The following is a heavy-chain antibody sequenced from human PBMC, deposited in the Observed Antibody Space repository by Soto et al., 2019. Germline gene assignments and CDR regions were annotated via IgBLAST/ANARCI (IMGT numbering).Heavy chain of an antibody. CDR2: MNPNSGNT. CDR1: GYTFTSYY. V-gene: IGHV1-8*01. Sequence: QVQLVQSGAEVKKPGASVKVSCKASGYTFTSYYINWVRQATGQGLEWMGWMNPNSGNTGYAQKFQGRVTMTRNNSISTAYMELSSLRSEDTAVYYCARIKWESDAFDIWGQGTMVTVSS. D-gene: IGHD1-26*01. CDR3: ARIKWESDAFDI. J-gene: IGHJ3*02.